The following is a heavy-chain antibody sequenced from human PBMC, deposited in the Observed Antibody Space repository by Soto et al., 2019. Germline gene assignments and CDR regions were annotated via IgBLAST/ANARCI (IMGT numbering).Heavy chain of an antibody. CDR3: ARILYPRASSDYYYMDV. D-gene: IGHD1-26*01. V-gene: IGHV2-70*11. CDR1: GFSPSTSGMC. Sequence: GSGPTLVNPTQTLTLTCTFSGFSPSTSGMCVSWIRQPPGKALEWLARIDWDDDKYYSTSLKTRLTISKDTSKNQVVLTMTNMDPVDTATYYCARILYPRASSDYYYMDVWGKGTTVTVSS. CDR2: IDWDDDK. J-gene: IGHJ6*03.